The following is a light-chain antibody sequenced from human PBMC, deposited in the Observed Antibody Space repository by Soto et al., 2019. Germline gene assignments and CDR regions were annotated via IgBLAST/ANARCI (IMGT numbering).Light chain of an antibody. CDR2: DAS. CDR1: QSIRKG. J-gene: IGKJ1*01. CDR3: QQYNTYPPTT. V-gene: IGKV1-5*01. Sequence: QMIQSPATLSASVGDRVTLTCRARQSIRKGLAWYQQKSGKAPKLLIFDASNLQSGVPSRFSGTGSGTEFTLTISSLQPDDVGTYYCQQYNTYPPTTFGHGTKLEIK.